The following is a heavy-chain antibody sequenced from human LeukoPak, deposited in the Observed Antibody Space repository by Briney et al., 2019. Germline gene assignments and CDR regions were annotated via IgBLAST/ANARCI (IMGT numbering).Heavy chain of an antibody. Sequence: GGSLRLSCAASGFTFSTYAMSWVRQAPGKVLEWVSLIGGSDGRTRYADSVKGRFTISRDNSKNTLYLEMNSLRAEDTAVYYCAKDSSSYDWGYMDVWGKGTTVTISS. CDR3: AKDSSSYDWGYMDV. CDR2: IGGSDGRT. CDR1: GFTFSTYA. V-gene: IGHV3-23*01. J-gene: IGHJ6*03. D-gene: IGHD3-22*01.